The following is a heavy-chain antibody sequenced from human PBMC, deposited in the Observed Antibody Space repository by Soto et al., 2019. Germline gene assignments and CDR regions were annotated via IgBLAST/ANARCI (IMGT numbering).Heavy chain of an antibody. V-gene: IGHV3-23*01. J-gene: IGHJ4*02. D-gene: IGHD3-10*01. Sequence: GGSLRLSCAASGFTFSSYAMSWVRQAPGKGLEWVSGISDSGGSTDYTDSVKGRFTISRDNSKNTLYLQMNSLRAEDTAVYYCVKDYPEVRGPGNYWGQGTLVTVSS. CDR2: ISDSGGST. CDR3: VKDYPEVRGPGNY. CDR1: GFTFSSYA.